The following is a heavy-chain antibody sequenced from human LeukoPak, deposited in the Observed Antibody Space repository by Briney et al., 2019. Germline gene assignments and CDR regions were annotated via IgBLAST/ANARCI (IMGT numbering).Heavy chain of an antibody. CDR1: GESFSGYY. D-gene: IGHD2-2*01. V-gene: IGHV4-34*01. CDR2: INHSGST. CDR3: ARGVVPAARGLDY. J-gene: IGHJ4*02. Sequence: SETMSLTCAVYGESFSGYYWSCIRQPPGKGLEWIGEINHSGSTNYNPSRKSRVTISVVTSKNQFSLKRSSVTAADTAVYYWARGVVPAARGLDYWGQGTLVTVSS.